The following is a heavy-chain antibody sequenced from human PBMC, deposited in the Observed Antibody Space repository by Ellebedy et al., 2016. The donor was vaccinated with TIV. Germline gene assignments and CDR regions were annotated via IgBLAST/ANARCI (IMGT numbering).Heavy chain of an antibody. D-gene: IGHD3-16*02. CDR2: IYYSGST. CDR1: GGSISSYY. Sequence: MPSETLSLTCTVSGGSISSYYWSWIRQPPGKGLEWIGYIYYSGSTNYNPSLKSRVTISVDTYKNQFSLKLSSVTAADTAVYYCARASRGSRFGGVIVPDYWGQGTLVTVSS. J-gene: IGHJ4*02. CDR3: ARASRGSRFGGVIVPDY. V-gene: IGHV4-59*01.